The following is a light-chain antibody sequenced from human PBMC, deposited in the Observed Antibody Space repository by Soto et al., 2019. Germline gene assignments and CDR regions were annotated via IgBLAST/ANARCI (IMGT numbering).Light chain of an antibody. V-gene: IGKV2-30*02. CDR1: QSLVQTDGNTY. J-gene: IGKJ2*01. CDR2: MVS. Sequence: DVVMTQSPLSLPVTLGQPASISCMSSQSLVQTDGNTYLKWYHPRPGLSPRRLFYMVSNRDTGDPDRFRARGAGTDFTLEINRVAAEDVGVYYCMQNAYWPHTFGQGTKLEIK. CDR3: MQNAYWPHT.